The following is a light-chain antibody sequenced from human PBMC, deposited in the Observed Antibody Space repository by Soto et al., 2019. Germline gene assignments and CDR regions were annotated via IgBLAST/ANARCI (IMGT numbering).Light chain of an antibody. Sequence: DIVLTEYPGAVTLSTGERATLSCRASQSVPSDWLAWYRHKPGQAPRLLIYGASSRATGIPDRFSGSGSGTDFTLTISWLGPVGIAVYYCQRYVSSPWAFGRGTKVDIK. CDR3: QRYVSSPWA. CDR1: QSVPSDW. V-gene: IGKV3-20*01. CDR2: GAS. J-gene: IGKJ1*01.